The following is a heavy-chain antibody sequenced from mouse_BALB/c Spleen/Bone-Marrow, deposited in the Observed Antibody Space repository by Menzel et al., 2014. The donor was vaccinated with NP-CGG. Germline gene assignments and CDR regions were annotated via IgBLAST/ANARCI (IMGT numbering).Heavy chain of an antibody. D-gene: IGHD1-2*01. V-gene: IGHV4-1*02. Sequence: EVQLQQSGGGLVQPGGSLKLSCAASGFDFSRYWMTWVRQAPGQGLEWIGEINPASSTINYTQSLKDKFIISRDNAKNTLYLQMSKVRSEDTALYYCAKNYYYGYIAHWGQGTLVTVPA. CDR2: INPASSTI. J-gene: IGHJ3*01. CDR1: GFDFSRYW. CDR3: AKNYYYGYIAH.